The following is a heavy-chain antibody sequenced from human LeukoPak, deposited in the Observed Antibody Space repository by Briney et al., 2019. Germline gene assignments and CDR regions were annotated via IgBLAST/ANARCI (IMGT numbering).Heavy chain of an antibody. D-gene: IGHD2-2*01. J-gene: IGHJ4*02. V-gene: IGHV3-30*02. CDR2: IRYDGSNK. CDR3: ASGKIVVVPAFDY. Sequence: GGSLRLSCAASGFTFSSYGMHWVRQAPGKGLEWVAFIRYDGSNKYYADSVKGRFTISRDNSKNTLYLQMNSLRAEDTAVYYCASGKIVVVPAFDYWGQGTLVTVSS. CDR1: GFTFSSYG.